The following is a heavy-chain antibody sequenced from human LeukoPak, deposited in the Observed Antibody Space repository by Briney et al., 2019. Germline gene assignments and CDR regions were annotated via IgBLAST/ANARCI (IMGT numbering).Heavy chain of an antibody. CDR1: GGSIGSHF. D-gene: IGHD1-26*01. CDR2: SYHIGSA. Sequence: SETLSLTCTVSGGSIGSHFWSWLRQPPGKGLEWIGYSYHIGSATHNPSLNSRVTISVDTSKSQFYLKLTSVTAADTAVYYCARESGSHAEALDIWCQGTMVIVSS. J-gene: IGHJ3*02. CDR3: ARESGSHAEALDI. V-gene: IGHV4-59*11.